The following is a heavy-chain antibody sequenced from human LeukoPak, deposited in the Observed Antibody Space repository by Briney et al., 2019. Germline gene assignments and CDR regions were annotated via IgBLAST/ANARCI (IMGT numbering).Heavy chain of an antibody. CDR1: GYSISSGYY. Sequence: SETLSLTCTVSGYSISSGYYWGWIRQPAGKGLEWIGRIYTSGSTHYNPSLKSRVTMSVDPSKNQFSLKLSSVTAADTAVYYCARDWAEDIVVVPAAIGYDYYYYMDVWGKGTTVTISS. CDR2: IYTSGST. V-gene: IGHV4-4*07. CDR3: ARDWAEDIVVVPAAIGYDYYYYMDV. D-gene: IGHD2-2*01. J-gene: IGHJ6*03.